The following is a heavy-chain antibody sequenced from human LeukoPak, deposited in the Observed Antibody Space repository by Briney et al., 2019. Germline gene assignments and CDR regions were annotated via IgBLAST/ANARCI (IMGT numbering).Heavy chain of an antibody. J-gene: IGHJ5*02. V-gene: IGHV4-59*11. Sequence: DPSKTLSLTCTVSGGSISSHYWSWIRQPPGKGLEWIGYIYYGGSTNYNPSLTSRVTISVDTSKNQFSLKLSSVTAADTAVYYCARGSLSGSGWFDPWGQGTLVTVSS. CDR1: GGSISSHY. CDR2: IYYGGST. CDR3: ARGSLSGSGWFDP. D-gene: IGHD3-22*01.